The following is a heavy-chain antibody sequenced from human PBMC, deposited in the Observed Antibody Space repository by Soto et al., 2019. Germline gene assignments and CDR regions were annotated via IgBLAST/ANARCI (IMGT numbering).Heavy chain of an antibody. CDR1: GFTFSSYW. CDR3: ARDLGLIVATIHDAFDI. CDR2: IKQDGSEK. Sequence: GGSLRLSCAASGFTFSSYWMSWVRQAPGKGLEWVANIKQDGSEKYYVDSVKGRFTISRDNAKNSLYLQMNSLRAEDTAVYYCARDLGLIVATIHDAFDIWGQGTMVTV. J-gene: IGHJ3*02. D-gene: IGHD5-12*01. V-gene: IGHV3-7*03.